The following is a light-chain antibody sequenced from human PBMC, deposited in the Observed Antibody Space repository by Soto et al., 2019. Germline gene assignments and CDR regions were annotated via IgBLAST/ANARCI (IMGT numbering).Light chain of an antibody. CDR1: QNVNSF. Sequence: EIVLTQSPATLSLSPGERATLSCRASQNVNSFLAWYQHKPGQAPRLLIYDASNRATGIPARFSGSASGTDFTLTISSLEPEDFAVYCCQQRNIWPLTFGGGTKVDIK. CDR2: DAS. J-gene: IGKJ4*02. CDR3: QQRNIWPLT. V-gene: IGKV3-11*01.